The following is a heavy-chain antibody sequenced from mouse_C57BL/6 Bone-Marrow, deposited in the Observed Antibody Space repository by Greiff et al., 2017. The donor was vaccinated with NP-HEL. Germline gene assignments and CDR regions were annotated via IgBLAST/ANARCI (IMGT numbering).Heavy chain of an antibody. CDR2: INPSTGGT. CDR1: GYSFTGYY. V-gene: IGHV1-42*01. Sequence: VQLQQSGPELVKPGASVKISCKASGYSFTGYYMNWVKQSPEKSLEWIGEINPSTGGTTYNQKFKAKATLTVDKSSSTAYMQLKSLTSEDSAVYYCARSLYYYGSSHYFDYWGQGTTLTVSS. CDR3: ARSLYYYGSSHYFDY. J-gene: IGHJ2*01. D-gene: IGHD1-1*01.